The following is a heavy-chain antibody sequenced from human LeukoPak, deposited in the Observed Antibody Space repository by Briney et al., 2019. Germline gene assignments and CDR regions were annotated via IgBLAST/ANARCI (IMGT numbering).Heavy chain of an antibody. J-gene: IGHJ2*01. V-gene: IGHV3-23*01. Sequence: GGSLRLSCAASGFTFSSYAMSWVRQAPGKGLEWVSAISGSGGSTYYADSVKGRFTISRDNSKNTLYLQMNSLRAEDTAVYYCARKYSSGWYWYFDLWGRGTLVTVSS. D-gene: IGHD6-19*01. CDR3: ARKYSSGWYWYFDL. CDR2: ISGSGGST. CDR1: GFTFSSYA.